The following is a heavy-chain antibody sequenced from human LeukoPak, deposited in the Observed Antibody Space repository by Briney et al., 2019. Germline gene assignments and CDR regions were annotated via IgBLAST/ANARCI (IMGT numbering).Heavy chain of an antibody. CDR2: INDSGSV. V-gene: IGHV4-34*01. CDR3: ARRLVDSGASQVSDD. J-gene: IGHJ4*02. Sequence: TPSETLSLTCAVYGGSFSGYYWSWIRQPPGKGVEWIGEINDSGSVNCNPSLKNRVTLSVDTSKNQFSLGLSSVAAADTAVYYCARRLVDSGASQVSDDWGQGTLVTVSS. CDR1: GGSFSGYY. D-gene: IGHD2-15*01.